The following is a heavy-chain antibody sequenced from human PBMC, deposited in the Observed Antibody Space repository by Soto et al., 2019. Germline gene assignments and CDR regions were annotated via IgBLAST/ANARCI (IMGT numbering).Heavy chain of an antibody. Sequence: GASLKVSCKASGYTFTGYYMHWVRQAPGQGLEWMGWINPNRGGTNYAQKCQGRGTMTRDTSISTADMARSRLRSYATAVLYCASSFFGVSNGFDPWGQGTLVTVSS. CDR2: INPNRGGT. V-gene: IGHV1-2*02. CDR3: ASSFFGVSNGFDP. J-gene: IGHJ5*02. CDR1: GYTFTGYY. D-gene: IGHD3-3*01.